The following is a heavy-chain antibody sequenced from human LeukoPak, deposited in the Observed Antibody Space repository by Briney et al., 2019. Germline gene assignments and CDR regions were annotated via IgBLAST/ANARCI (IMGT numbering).Heavy chain of an antibody. CDR3: ATNYDSSGYSDLDI. J-gene: IGHJ3*02. V-gene: IGHV1-24*01. CDR2: FDPEDGET. CDR1: GYTLTELS. Sequence: ASVKVSCKVSGYTLTELSMHWVRQAPGKGLEWMGGFDPEDGETIYAQKFQGRVTMTEDTSTDTAYMELSNLRSEDTAVYYCATNYDSSGYSDLDIWGQGTMVTVSS. D-gene: IGHD3-22*01.